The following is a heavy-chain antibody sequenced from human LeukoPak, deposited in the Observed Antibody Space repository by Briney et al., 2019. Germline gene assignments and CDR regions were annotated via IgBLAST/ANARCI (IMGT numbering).Heavy chain of an antibody. J-gene: IGHJ4*02. CDR3: ATDQGSGWYY. CDR1: GGSISSYY. D-gene: IGHD6-19*01. Sequence: PSETLSLTCTVSGGSISSYYWSWIRQPPGKGLEWIGYIYYSGSTNYNPSLKSRVTISVDTSKNQFSLKLSSVTAADTAVYYCATDQGSGWYYWGQGTLVTVSS. V-gene: IGHV4-59*01. CDR2: IYYSGST.